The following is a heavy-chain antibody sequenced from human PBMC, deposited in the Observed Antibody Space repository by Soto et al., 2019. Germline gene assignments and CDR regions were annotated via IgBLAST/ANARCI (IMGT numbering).Heavy chain of an antibody. CDR1: GFSMITESDD. CDR3: ARLQLGEPQAY. D-gene: IGHD3-16*01. J-gene: IGHJ4*02. CDR2: ISSSGTT. V-gene: IGHV4-39*01. Sequence: VTLTWRGSGFSMITESDDSGWHHQPPGKGLEYIGSISSSGTTYYNPSLKSRVTISADTSKNQFSLHLSSVTAPDTAIYICARLQLGEPQAYRGQGTLVTVSA.